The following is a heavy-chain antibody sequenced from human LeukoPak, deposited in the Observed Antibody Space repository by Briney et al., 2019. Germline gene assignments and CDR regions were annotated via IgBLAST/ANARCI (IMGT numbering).Heavy chain of an antibody. CDR3: ARRYCTTGNCFGSTLHC. V-gene: IGHV3-23*01. CDR2: ITGSGDNT. CDR1: GFTFNSHG. J-gene: IGHJ4*02. Sequence: GGSLRLSCAASGFTFNSHGMGWVRQAPGKGLEWVSRITGSGDNTYYADSVKGRFTISRDNSKNTVHLQMNSLTAEDTAMYYCARRYCTTGNCFGSTLHCWGQGTLVTVSS. D-gene: IGHD2-8*01.